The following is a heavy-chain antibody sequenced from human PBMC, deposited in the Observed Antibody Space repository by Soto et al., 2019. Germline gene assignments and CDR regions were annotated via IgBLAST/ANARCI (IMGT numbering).Heavy chain of an antibody. CDR2: ILPIFGTA. CDR1: GGTFSSYA. D-gene: IGHD4-17*01. CDR3: ARDGQSYGDYWVYYGMDV. V-gene: IGHV1-69*01. Sequence: QVQLVQSGAEVKKPGSSVKVSCKASGGTFSSYAISWVRQAPGQGLEWMGGILPIFGTANSAQKFQGRVTITADESTSTADMELSSLRSEDTAVYYCARDGQSYGDYWVYYGMDVWGQGTTVTVSS. J-gene: IGHJ6*02.